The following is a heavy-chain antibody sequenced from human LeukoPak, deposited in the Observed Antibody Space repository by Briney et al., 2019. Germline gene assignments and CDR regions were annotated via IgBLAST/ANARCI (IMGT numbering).Heavy chain of an antibody. CDR3: TRLGRYCSSTSCYHYYYYMDV. CDR1: GGSFSGYY. CDR2: INHSGST. J-gene: IGHJ6*03. V-gene: IGHV4-34*01. D-gene: IGHD2-2*01. Sequence: SETLSLTCAVYGGSFSGYYWSWIRQPPGKGLEWIGEINHSGSTNYNPSLKSRVTISVDTSKNQFSLKLSSVTAADTAVHYCTRLGRYCSSTSCYHYYYYMDVWGKGTTVTVSS.